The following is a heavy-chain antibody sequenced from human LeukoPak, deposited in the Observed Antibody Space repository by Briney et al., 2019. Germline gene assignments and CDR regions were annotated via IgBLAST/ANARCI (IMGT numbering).Heavy chain of an antibody. Sequence: GASVKVSCKASGYTFTSYGISWVRQAPGQGLEWMGSISPYAGNTNYAERLQDRVIMTTDTSTSTASMELRSLRTDDTAVFYCAGDQYDSVWGSYRPYFDYWGQGTLVTVSS. CDR3: AGDQYDSVWGSYRPYFDY. J-gene: IGHJ4*02. CDR1: GYTFTSYG. CDR2: ISPYAGNT. D-gene: IGHD3-16*02. V-gene: IGHV1-18*04.